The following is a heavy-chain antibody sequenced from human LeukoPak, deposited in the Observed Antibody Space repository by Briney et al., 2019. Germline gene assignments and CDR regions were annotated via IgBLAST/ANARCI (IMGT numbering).Heavy chain of an antibody. CDR2: ISGSGGST. D-gene: IGHD3-9*01. Sequence: PGGSLRLSCAASGFTFSSYGMSWVRQAPGKGLEWVSAISGSGGSTYYGDSVKGRFTISRDNSKNTLYLQMNSLRAEDTAVYYCAKDQHPTYYDILTGYPFDYWGQGTLVTVSS. CDR3: AKDQHPTYYDILTGYPFDY. CDR1: GFTFSSYG. V-gene: IGHV3-23*01. J-gene: IGHJ4*02.